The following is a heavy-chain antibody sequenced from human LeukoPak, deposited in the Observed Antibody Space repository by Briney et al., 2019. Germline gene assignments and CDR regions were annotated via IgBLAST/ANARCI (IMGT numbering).Heavy chain of an antibody. J-gene: IGHJ4*02. CDR1: GASISTYY. CDR2: FYNSGNT. Sequence: SGTLSLTCTVSGASISTYYWSWIRQPPGKGLEWIGYFYNSGNTNSNPSLATRVTISVDTSKNQFSLRLSSVTAADTAVYYCARHGGGGESYPRVFDSWCQGALVTVSS. CDR3: ARHGGGGESYPRVFDS. V-gene: IGHV4-59*08. D-gene: IGHD1-26*01.